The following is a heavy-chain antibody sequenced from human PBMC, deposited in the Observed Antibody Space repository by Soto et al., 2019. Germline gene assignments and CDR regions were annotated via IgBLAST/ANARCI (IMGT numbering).Heavy chain of an antibody. D-gene: IGHD3-10*01. V-gene: IGHV3-23*01. CDR1: GFTFSSYA. CDR2: ISGSGGST. CDR3: AKAPITMVRGVGWGPFDY. Sequence: GGSLRLSCAASGFTFSSYAMSWVRQAPGKGLEWVSAISGSGGSTYYADSVKGRFTISRDNSKNTLYLQMNSLRAEDTAVYYCAKAPITMVRGVGWGPFDYWGQGTLVTVSS. J-gene: IGHJ4*02.